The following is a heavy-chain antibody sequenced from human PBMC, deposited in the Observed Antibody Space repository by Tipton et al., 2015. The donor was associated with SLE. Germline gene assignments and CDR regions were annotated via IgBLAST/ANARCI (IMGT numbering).Heavy chain of an antibody. CDR3: AIPRTSYDAFDI. CDR2: IYTSGST. J-gene: IGHJ3*02. D-gene: IGHD3-16*01. Sequence: TLSLTCTVSGGSISSGSYYWSWIRQPAGKGLEWIGYIYTSGSTNYNPSLKSRVTISVDTSKSQFSLKLGSVTAADTAVYYCAIPRTSYDAFDIWGQGTMVTVSS. V-gene: IGHV4-61*09. CDR1: GGSISSGSYY.